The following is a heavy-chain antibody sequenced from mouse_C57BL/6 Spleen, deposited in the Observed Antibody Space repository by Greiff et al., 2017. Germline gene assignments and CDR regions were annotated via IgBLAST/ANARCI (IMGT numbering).Heavy chain of an antibody. J-gene: IGHJ1*03. D-gene: IGHD2-3*01. CDR1: GFTFSSYG. V-gene: IGHV5-6*01. CDR2: ISSGGSYT. CDR3: ARHVGGYYPYWYFDV. Sequence: EVKLQESGGDLVKPGGSLKLSCAASGFTFSSYGMSWVRQTPDKRLEWVATISSGGSYTYYPDSVKGRFTISRDNAKNTLYLQMSSLKSEDTAMYYCARHVGGYYPYWYFDVWGTGTTVTVSS.